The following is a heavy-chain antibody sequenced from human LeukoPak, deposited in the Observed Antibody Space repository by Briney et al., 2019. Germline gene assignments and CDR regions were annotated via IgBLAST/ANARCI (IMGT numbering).Heavy chain of an antibody. Sequence: GGSLRLSCATSGFTFSIYWMGWVRQAPGKGLEWVANMKENGGEIYYADSVKGRFSISRDNAKQSLYLQMNNLRAEDTAVYYCARPGAPRRGDYYGMDVWGQGTTVTVSS. D-gene: IGHD1-26*01. J-gene: IGHJ6*02. V-gene: IGHV3-7*01. CDR1: GFTFSIYW. CDR3: ARPGAPRRGDYYGMDV. CDR2: MKENGGEI.